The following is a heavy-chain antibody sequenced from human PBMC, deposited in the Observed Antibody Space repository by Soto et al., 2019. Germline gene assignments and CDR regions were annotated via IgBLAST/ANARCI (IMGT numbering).Heavy chain of an antibody. D-gene: IGHD2-21*02. Sequence: ASMKVSCKTSGYTFDNYCISCVRQAPGQGLEWVGRINPKNGNPNYAQYVEGSVSMTTDTSTTTDYMELRSLTSDDTAVYYCASVTFGSAFEIWGLGTLVTVSS. CDR3: ASVTFGSAFEI. J-gene: IGHJ3*02. CDR2: INPKNGNP. CDR1: GYTFDNYC. V-gene: IGHV1-18*01.